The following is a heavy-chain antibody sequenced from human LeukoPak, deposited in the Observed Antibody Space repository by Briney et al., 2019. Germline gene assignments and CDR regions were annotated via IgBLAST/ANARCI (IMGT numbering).Heavy chain of an antibody. J-gene: IGHJ4*02. V-gene: IGHV4-30-2*01. D-gene: IGHD6-25*01. CDR1: GGSISSGGYY. CDR3: ASTSFEKRRGVYYFDY. CDR2: IYHSGST. Sequence: PSQTLSLTCTVSGGSISSGGYYWSWIRQPPGKGLEWIGYIYHSGSTYYNPSLKSRVTISVDRSKNQFSLKLSSVTAADTAVYYCASTSFEKRRGVYYFDYWGQGTLVTVSS.